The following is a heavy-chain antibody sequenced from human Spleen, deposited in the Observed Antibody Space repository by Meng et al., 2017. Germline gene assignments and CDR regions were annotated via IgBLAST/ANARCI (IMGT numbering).Heavy chain of an antibody. Sequence: QLQLRESGPGLVKPSETLSLTCTGSGGPLSRTGTCGGWIRQPPGKGLEWIGSQCHADDTYYNPSLMGRVTISVDTSKNQVSLKLTSVTAADTSIYYCARHTFSGNPGGIDSWGQGILVTVSS. V-gene: IGHV4-39*01. CDR1: GGPLSRTGTC. CDR3: ARHTFSGNPGGIDS. J-gene: IGHJ4*02. D-gene: IGHD4-23*01. CDR2: QCHADDT.